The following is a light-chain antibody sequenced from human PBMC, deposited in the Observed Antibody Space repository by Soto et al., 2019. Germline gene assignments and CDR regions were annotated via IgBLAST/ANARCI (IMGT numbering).Light chain of an antibody. CDR3: SSYATSRPLV. V-gene: IGLV2-14*01. CDR1: SSDVGNYQS. CDR2: DVS. J-gene: IGLJ1*01. Sequence: QSALAQPASVSGSPGQSITISCTGTSSDVGNYQSVAWYQHNPGKAPKLMIYDVSIRPSGVSSRFSGSKSANTASLSISGLQADDEADYYCSSYATSRPLVFGTGTKVTVL.